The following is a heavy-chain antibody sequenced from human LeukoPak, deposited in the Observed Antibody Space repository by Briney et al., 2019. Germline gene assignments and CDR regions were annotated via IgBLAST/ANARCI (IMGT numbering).Heavy chain of an antibody. D-gene: IGHD3-10*01. J-gene: IGHJ4*02. CDR3: VGTDMVRGVIIPVDY. CDR2: IYYSGYT. Sequence: SETLSLTCTVSGGSIGSNNYYWGWIRQPPGKGLEWIGSIYYSGYTYYNPSLKSRVTISVDTSKNQFSLELSSVTAADTAVYYCVGTDMVRGVIIPVDYWGQGTLVTVSS. CDR1: GGSIGSNNYY. V-gene: IGHV4-39*01.